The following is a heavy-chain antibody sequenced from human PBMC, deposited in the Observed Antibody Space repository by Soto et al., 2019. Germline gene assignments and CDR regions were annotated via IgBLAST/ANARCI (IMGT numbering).Heavy chain of an antibody. CDR2: TNQDGSEK. CDR3: SRSLNS. J-gene: IGHJ4*02. CDR1: GFTVSTYW. Sequence: GGSLRLSCAASGFTVSTYWMDWVRQTPGKGLEWVANTNQDGSEKNYVDSVKGRFTIYRDNAKNSLYLQMSSLTAEDSALYYCSRSLNSWGQGTLVTVSS. V-gene: IGHV3-7*03.